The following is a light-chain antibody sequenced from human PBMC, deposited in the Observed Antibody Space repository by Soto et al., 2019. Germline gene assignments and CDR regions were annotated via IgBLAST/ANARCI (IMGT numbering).Light chain of an antibody. J-gene: IGKJ5*01. Sequence: DIVMTQSPDCLAVSLAGRATINCQSSQSSFYSSNNKNYLTWYQQKPGQPPKLLIYWASTRESGVPDRFSGSGSGTDFTLTISSLEPEDFAVYYCQQRSNWPPITFGQGTRLEIK. CDR1: QSSFYSSNNKNY. V-gene: IGKV4-1*01. CDR3: QQRSNWPPIT. CDR2: WAS.